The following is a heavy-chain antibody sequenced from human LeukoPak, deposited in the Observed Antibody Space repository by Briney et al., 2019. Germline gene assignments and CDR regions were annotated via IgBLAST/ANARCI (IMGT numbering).Heavy chain of an antibody. V-gene: IGHV3-21*01. D-gene: IGHD6-19*01. CDR2: VSSSSSYV. CDR3: ARGDSSGWYFDQ. J-gene: IGHJ4*02. Sequence: GGSLRLSCAASGFSFSSYSMNWVRQALGKGLEWVSSVSSSSSYVSYADSVKGRFTISRDNAKKSLYLQMNSLRAEDTAVYYCARGDSSGWYFDQWGQGILVTVSS. CDR1: GFSFSSYS.